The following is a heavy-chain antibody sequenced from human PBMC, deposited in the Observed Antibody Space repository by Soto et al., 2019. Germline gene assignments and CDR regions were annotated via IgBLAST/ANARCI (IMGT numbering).Heavy chain of an antibody. CDR2: INGDGSST. D-gene: IGHD2-21*01. Sequence: WGSLRLSCAASGFTFSPYWMHWVRQVPGKGLVWVSRINGDGSSTTYADSVKGRFTISRDNAKSTLYLQMNSLRVEDTAIYYCARAFILGAYWGPGTLVTVSS. J-gene: IGHJ4*02. V-gene: IGHV3-74*01. CDR3: ARAFILGAY. CDR1: GFTFSPYW.